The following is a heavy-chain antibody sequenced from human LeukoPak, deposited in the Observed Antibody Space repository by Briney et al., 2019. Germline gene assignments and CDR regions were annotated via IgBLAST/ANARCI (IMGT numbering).Heavy chain of an antibody. CDR2: IRYDGTNK. CDR3: AKDQRWGYYYGSGSPSNFDY. J-gene: IGHJ4*02. D-gene: IGHD3-10*01. V-gene: IGHV3-30*02. CDR1: GFTFSSYG. Sequence: GGSLRLSCAASGFTFSSYGMHWVRQTPVKGLEWVAFIRYDGTNKYYADSVKARFTISRDNSKNTLYLQMNSLRAEDTAVYYCAKDQRWGYYYGSGSPSNFDYWGQGTLVTVSS.